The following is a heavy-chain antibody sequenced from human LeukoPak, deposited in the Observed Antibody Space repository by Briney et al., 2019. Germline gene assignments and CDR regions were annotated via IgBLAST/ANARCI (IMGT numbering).Heavy chain of an antibody. Sequence: ASVKVSCKAFGYTFTSNYMHWVRQAPGQGPEWMGVISPSGASTTYAQTFQGRVTLTRDMSTSTDYLELSSLRSEDTAVYYCARDNSVRDEAWWFSPWGQGTLVTVSS. CDR1: GYTFTSNY. CDR2: ISPSGAST. CDR3: ARDNSVRDEAWWFSP. D-gene: IGHD5-24*01. V-gene: IGHV1-46*01. J-gene: IGHJ5*02.